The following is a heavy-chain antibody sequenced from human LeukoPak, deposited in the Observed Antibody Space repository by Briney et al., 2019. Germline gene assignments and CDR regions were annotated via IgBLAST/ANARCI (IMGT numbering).Heavy chain of an antibody. CDR1: GGSISSSSYY. D-gene: IGHD4-17*01. J-gene: IGHJ4*02. Sequence: SETLSLTCTVSGGSISSSSYYWGWIRQPPGKGLEWIGSIYYSGSTYYNPSLKGRVTISVDTSKNQFSLKLSSVTAADTAVYYCARGLGDYVPFDYWGQGTLVTVSS. V-gene: IGHV4-39*07. CDR2: IYYSGST. CDR3: ARGLGDYVPFDY.